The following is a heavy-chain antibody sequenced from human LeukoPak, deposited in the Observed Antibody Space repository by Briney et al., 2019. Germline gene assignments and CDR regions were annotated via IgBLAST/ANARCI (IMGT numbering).Heavy chain of an antibody. V-gene: IGHV3-30*03. CDR2: ISYDGSHK. CDR1: GFTFSSDG. D-gene: IGHD4-17*01. Sequence: GGSLRLSCAASGFTFSSDGMHWVRQALGKGLEWVAVISYDGSHKYYADFVKGRFTISRDNSKNTLYLQMNSLRAEDTAVYYCARASRGPLRTFDIWGQGTMVTVSS. J-gene: IGHJ3*02. CDR3: ARASRGPLRTFDI.